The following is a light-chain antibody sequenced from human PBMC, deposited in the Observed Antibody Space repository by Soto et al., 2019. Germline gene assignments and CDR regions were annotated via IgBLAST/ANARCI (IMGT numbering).Light chain of an antibody. CDR2: GAS. Sequence: DSVLTQSPVTLSLSPGERATLSCRASQSISSNYLAWYQQKPGQAPRLLIYGASSRATGIPDRFSGSGSGTDFTLTISRLEPEDFAVYFCYQYDSSPWTFGQRTKVDIK. V-gene: IGKV3-20*01. CDR3: YQYDSSPWT. CDR1: QSISSNY. J-gene: IGKJ1*01.